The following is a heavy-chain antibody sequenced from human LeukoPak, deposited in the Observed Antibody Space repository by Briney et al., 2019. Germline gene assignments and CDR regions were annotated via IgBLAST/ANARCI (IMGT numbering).Heavy chain of an antibody. J-gene: IGHJ4*02. V-gene: IGHV3-23*01. D-gene: IGHD3-10*01. CDR1: GFTFSSYT. Sequence: GGSLRLSCAASGFTFSSYTMNWVRQAPGKGLEWVSTISGSGGSTYYADSVKGRFTISRDNSKNTLYLQMNSLRVEDTAVYYCAKSNYYASGSQYYFDYWGQGTLVTVSS. CDR2: ISGSGGST. CDR3: AKSNYYASGSQYYFDY.